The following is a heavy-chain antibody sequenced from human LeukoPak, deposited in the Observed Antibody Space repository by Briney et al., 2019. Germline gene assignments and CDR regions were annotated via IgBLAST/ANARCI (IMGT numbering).Heavy chain of an antibody. CDR3: ARGCSGGSCHFDY. Sequence: GASVKVSCKTSGYIFTSYGISWVRQASGQGLEWMGWISSYNGNTNYAQKLQGRVTMTTDTSTSTAYMELRSLRSDDTAVYYCARGCSGGSCHFDYWGQGTLVTVSS. CDR1: GYIFTSYG. D-gene: IGHD2-15*01. J-gene: IGHJ4*02. CDR2: ISSYNGNT. V-gene: IGHV1-18*01.